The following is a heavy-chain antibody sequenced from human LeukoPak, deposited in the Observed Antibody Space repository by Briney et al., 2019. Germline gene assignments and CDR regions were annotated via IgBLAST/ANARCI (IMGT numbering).Heavy chain of an antibody. CDR1: GYSFTNYW. V-gene: IGHV5-51*01. CDR3: ARRNYYDSSAYYLDY. Sequence: GESLKISFKGSGYSFTNYWIGWVRQMPGKGLEWMGIIYPGDSDTTYSPSFQGQVTISADKSINTAYLQWSSLKASDTAMYYCARRNYYDSSAYYLDYWGQGTLVTVSS. D-gene: IGHD3-22*01. CDR2: IYPGDSDT. J-gene: IGHJ4*02.